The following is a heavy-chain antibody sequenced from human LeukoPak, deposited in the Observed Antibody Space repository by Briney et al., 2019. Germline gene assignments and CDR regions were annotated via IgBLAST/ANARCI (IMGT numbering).Heavy chain of an antibody. Sequence: HPGGSLRLSCAASGFTFDYYTMYWVRHGPEKGLEWVSHISMDGVNTFYADSVKGRFTISRDNNTNSLYLQMNGLRTADTGLYYCVKGRRRGYAYGTLESWGQGTLVTVSS. J-gene: IGHJ4*02. CDR1: GFTFDYYT. V-gene: IGHV3-43*01. CDR3: VKGRRRGYAYGTLES. D-gene: IGHD5-18*01. CDR2: ISMDGVNT.